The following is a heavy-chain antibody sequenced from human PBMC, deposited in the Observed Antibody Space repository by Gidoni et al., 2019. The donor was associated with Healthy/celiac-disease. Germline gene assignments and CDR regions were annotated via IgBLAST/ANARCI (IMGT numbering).Heavy chain of an antibody. CDR3: ARGVEGSWTPYYYYYYGMDV. J-gene: IGHJ6*02. CDR2: ISAYNGNT. V-gene: IGHV1-18*01. Sequence: QVQLVQSGAEVKKPGASVKVSCKASGYTFTSYGISWVRQSPGQGLEWMGWISAYNGNTNYAQKLQGRVTMTTDTSTSTAYMELRSLRSDDTAVYYCARGVEGSWTPYYYYYYGMDVWGQGTTVTVSS. D-gene: IGHD6-13*01. CDR1: GYTFTSYG.